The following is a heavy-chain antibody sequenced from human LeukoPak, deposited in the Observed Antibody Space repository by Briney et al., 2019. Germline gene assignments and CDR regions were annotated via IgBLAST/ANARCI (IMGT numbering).Heavy chain of an antibody. V-gene: IGHV3-23*01. CDR2: ISGSGGST. CDR1: GGSISSGGYY. Sequence: LSLTCTVSGGSISSGGYYWSWVRQAPGKGLEWVSAISGSGGSTYYADSVKGRFTISRDNSKNTLYLQMNSLRAEDTAVYYCAKAPYVLMVYGTRFDPWGQGTLVTVSS. CDR3: AKAPYVLMVYGTRFDP. J-gene: IGHJ5*02. D-gene: IGHD2-8*01.